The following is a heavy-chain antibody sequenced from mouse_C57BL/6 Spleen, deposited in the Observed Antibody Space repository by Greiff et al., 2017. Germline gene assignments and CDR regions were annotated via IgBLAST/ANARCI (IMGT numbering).Heavy chain of an antibody. J-gene: IGHJ4*01. CDR2: ISSGGSYT. Sequence: EVQLVESGGDLVKPGGSLKLSCAASGFTFSSYGMSWVRQTPDKRLEWVATISSGGSYTYYPDSVKGRFTISRDNAKNTLYLQMSSLKSEDTAMYYCARKAYDYDGGYAMDYWGQGTSVTVSS. CDR3: ARKAYDYDGGYAMDY. V-gene: IGHV5-6*01. CDR1: GFTFSSYG. D-gene: IGHD2-4*01.